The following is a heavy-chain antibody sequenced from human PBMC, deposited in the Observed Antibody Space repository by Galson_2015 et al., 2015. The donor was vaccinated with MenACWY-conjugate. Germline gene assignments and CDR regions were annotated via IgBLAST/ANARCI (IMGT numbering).Heavy chain of an antibody. D-gene: IGHD3-16*01. CDR2: IWSKNGGGRK. J-gene: IGHJ4*02. CDR1: GFTFSNAW. V-gene: IGHV3-15*01. CDR3: ARGSNTPDSSYLHF. Sequence: SLRLSCAASGFTFSNAWMNWVRRAPGKGLEWVGRIWSKNGGGRKEYAPHVTGRFAISRDDIRDTLVIEMNKLKIEDTDLFYCARGSNTPDSSYLHFLCQGTLLSFSS.